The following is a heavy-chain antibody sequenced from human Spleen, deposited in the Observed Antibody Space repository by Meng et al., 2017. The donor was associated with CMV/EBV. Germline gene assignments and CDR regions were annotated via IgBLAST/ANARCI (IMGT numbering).Heavy chain of an antibody. V-gene: IGHV3-21*01. J-gene: IGHJ6*02. CDR1: GFTFSVYS. CDR2: ISSSSSFI. CDR3: ARESSGSFVLDV. Sequence: GESLKISCAASGFTFSVYSMIWVRQAPGKGLEWVSTISSSSSFISYVDSVKGRFTISRDNAENSLYLHMSGLRAEDTAVYFCARESSGSFVLDVWGQGTTVTVSS. D-gene: IGHD3-22*01.